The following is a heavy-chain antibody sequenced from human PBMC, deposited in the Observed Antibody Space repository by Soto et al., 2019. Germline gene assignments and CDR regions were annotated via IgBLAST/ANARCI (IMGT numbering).Heavy chain of an antibody. CDR3: AKSPRGEMATD. V-gene: IGHV1-18*01. CDR1: GYTFINYH. D-gene: IGHD5-12*01. CDR2: INTYNGMT. J-gene: IGHJ4*02. Sequence: QVQLVQSGGEVKKPGASVTVSCKASGYTFINYHITWVRQAPGQGLEWMAWINTYNGMTDYALRCQGRVTMTRDTSTSTAYMELRNLGSDDTAVYFCAKSPRGEMATDWGQGTLVTVSS.